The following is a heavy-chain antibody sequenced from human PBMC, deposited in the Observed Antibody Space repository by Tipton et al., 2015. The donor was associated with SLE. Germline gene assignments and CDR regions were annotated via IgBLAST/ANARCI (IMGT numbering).Heavy chain of an antibody. CDR3: ARPAAAGAEYFQH. Sequence: VQLVQSGAEVKKPGESLKISCKGSGYSSTSYWIGWVRQLPGKGLEWMGIIYPGDSDTRYSPSFQGKVTIPADKSISTAYLQWSSLKASETAMYYCARPAAAGAEYFQHWGQGTLVTVSS. CDR1: GYSSTSYW. J-gene: IGHJ1*01. CDR2: IYPGDSDT. V-gene: IGHV5-51*03. D-gene: IGHD6-13*01.